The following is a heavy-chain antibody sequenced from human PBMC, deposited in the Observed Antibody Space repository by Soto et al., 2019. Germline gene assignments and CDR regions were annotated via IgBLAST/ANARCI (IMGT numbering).Heavy chain of an antibody. V-gene: IGHV3-23*01. CDR1: GFTFSSYT. J-gene: IGHJ4*02. Sequence: EVQMLESGGGLVQPGGSLRVSCVASGFTFSSYTISWVRQAPGKGLEWVSGITGSAGRTYYADSVRGRFTISRDNTKKTVWLQMKSLRADDTAMYYCARDRVSAFFDYWGQGTLVTVSS. CDR2: ITGSAGRT. CDR3: ARDRVSAFFDY.